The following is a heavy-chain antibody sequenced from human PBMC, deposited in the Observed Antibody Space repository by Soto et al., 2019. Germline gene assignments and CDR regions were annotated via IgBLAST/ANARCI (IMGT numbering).Heavy chain of an antibody. D-gene: IGHD5-18*01. CDR2: INHSGST. Sequence: PSETLSLTCAVYGGSFSGYYWSWIRQPPGKGLEWIGEINHSGSTNYNPSLKSRVTISVDTSKNQFSLKLSSVTAADTAVYYCGRVRSSFGSGGGGMDVWGQGTTVTVSS. CDR1: GGSFSGYY. J-gene: IGHJ6*02. CDR3: GRVRSSFGSGGGGMDV. V-gene: IGHV4-34*01.